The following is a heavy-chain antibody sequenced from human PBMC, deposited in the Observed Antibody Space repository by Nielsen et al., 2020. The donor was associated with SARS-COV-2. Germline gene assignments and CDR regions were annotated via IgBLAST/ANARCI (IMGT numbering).Heavy chain of an antibody. Sequence: GGSLRLSCAASGFTFSSYGMHWVRQAPGKGLEWVAVIWYDGSNKYYADSVKGRFTISRDNSKNTLYLQMNSLRAEDTAVYYCARGFSIDDYGDYEEGGVDYYYGMDVWGQGTTVTVSS. CDR2: IWYDGSNK. CDR3: ARGFSIDDYGDYEEGGVDYYYGMDV. J-gene: IGHJ6*02. D-gene: IGHD4-17*01. V-gene: IGHV3-33*01. CDR1: GFTFSSYG.